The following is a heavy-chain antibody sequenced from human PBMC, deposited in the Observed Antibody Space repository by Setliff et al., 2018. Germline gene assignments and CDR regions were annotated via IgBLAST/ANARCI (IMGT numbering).Heavy chain of an antibody. Sequence: GASVKVSCKASGGTFSSYAISWVRQAPGQGLEWMGGIIPIFGTANYAQKFQGRVTITADESTSTAYMELSSLRSEDTAVYYCARARVVPAAMGYYYYMDVWGKGTTVTVSS. CDR2: IIPIFGTA. V-gene: IGHV1-69*13. CDR1: GGTFSSYA. D-gene: IGHD2-2*01. CDR3: ARARVVPAAMGYYYYMDV. J-gene: IGHJ6*03.